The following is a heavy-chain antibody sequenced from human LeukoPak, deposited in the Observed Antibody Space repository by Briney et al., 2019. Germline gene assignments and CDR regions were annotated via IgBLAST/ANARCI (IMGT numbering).Heavy chain of an antibody. J-gene: IGHJ4*02. CDR1: GFXFSSYT. Sequence: GGSLRLSCAASGFXFSSYTMNWVRQAPGKGLEWVSSISSSSSAIYYAASVKGRFTISRDNAKNSLYLQMNSLRDEDTAVYYCARGALRYSDYWGQGTLVTASS. CDR2: ISSSSSAI. D-gene: IGHD3-9*01. V-gene: IGHV3-48*02. CDR3: ARGALRYSDY.